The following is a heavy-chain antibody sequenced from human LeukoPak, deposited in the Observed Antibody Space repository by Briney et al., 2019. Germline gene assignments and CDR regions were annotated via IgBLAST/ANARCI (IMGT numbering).Heavy chain of an antibody. CDR3: AKERDGYNKMNDY. CDR2: ISHDGSDK. J-gene: IGHJ4*02. V-gene: IGHV3-30*18. CDR1: GFTFITFA. Sequence: GGSLRLSCATSGFTFITFAMHWVRQAPGKGLEWVALISHDGSDKYYADSVKGRFTISRDNSKNTLSLQMNSLRLEDTAVYYCAKERDGYNKMNDYWGQGTLVTVSS. D-gene: IGHD5-24*01.